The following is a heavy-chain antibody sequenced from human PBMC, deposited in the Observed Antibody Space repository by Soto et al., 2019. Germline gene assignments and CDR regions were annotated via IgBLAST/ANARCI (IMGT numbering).Heavy chain of an antibody. CDR1: GFTFSNAW. D-gene: IGHD3-10*01. V-gene: IGHV3-15*01. J-gene: IGHJ6*02. Sequence: GGSLRLSCAASGFTFSNAWMSWVRQAPGKGLEWVGRIKSKTDGGTTDYAAPVKGRFTISRDDSKNTLYLQMNSLKTEDTAVYYCTTVAGAYYYGSGSPLHYYGMDVWGQGTTVTVSS. CDR3: TTVAGAYYYGSGSPLHYYGMDV. CDR2: IKSKTDGGTT.